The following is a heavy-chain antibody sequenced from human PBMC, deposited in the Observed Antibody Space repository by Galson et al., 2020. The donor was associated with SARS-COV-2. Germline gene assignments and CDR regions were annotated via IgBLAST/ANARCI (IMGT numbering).Heavy chain of an antibody. CDR1: GYSISTTNY. CDR3: ARQGFNMILLVTFPGWYFGL. Sequence: SETLSLTCGVSGYSISTTNYWGWVRQPPGTGLEWIGSIYPSGSTYYNPSLKSRVTISLDTSENQFSLRLDSVTAADTALYYCARQGFNMILLVTFPGWYFGLWCRGSLVTVSS. J-gene: IGHJ2*01. V-gene: IGHV4-38-2*01. CDR2: IYPSGST. D-gene: IGHD3-22*01.